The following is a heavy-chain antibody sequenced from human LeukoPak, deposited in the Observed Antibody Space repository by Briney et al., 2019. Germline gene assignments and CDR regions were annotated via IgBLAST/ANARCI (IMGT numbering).Heavy chain of an antibody. Sequence: ASVKVSCKVSGYTLTELSMHWVRQAPGKGLEWMGGFDPEDGETIYAQKFQGRVTMTEDTSTDTAYMELSSLRSEDTAVYYCATGRFGYGGVDYWGQGTLVTVSS. CDR3: ATGRFGYGGVDY. V-gene: IGHV1-24*01. J-gene: IGHJ4*02. D-gene: IGHD5-12*01. CDR2: FDPEDGET. CDR1: GYTLTELS.